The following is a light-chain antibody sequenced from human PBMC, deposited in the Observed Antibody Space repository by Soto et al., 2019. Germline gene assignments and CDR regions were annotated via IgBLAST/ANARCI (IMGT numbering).Light chain of an antibody. Sequence: QSVLTQPASVSGSPGQSITISCTGTSSDVGGYNYVSWYQQHPGKAPKLMIYDVSNRPSGVSNRFSGSKSGNTASLTISGLQEEDEADYYCSSYTSSSTLYVFGPGTKLTVL. J-gene: IGLJ1*01. CDR1: SSDVGGYNY. CDR3: SSYTSSSTLYV. V-gene: IGLV2-14*01. CDR2: DVS.